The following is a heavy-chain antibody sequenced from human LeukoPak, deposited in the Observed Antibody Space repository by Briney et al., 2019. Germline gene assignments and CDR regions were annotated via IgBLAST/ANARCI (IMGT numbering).Heavy chain of an antibody. Sequence: SETLSLTCAVYGGTFSGYYWSWIRQPPGKGLEWIGEINRSGSTNYNPSLMSGVTITSDTSKNQFSLKLSSVTAADTAVYYCARVAGDNFDYWGQGTLVTVSS. CDR3: ARVAGDNFDY. D-gene: IGHD4-17*01. V-gene: IGHV4-34*01. CDR1: GGTFSGYY. CDR2: INRSGST. J-gene: IGHJ4*02.